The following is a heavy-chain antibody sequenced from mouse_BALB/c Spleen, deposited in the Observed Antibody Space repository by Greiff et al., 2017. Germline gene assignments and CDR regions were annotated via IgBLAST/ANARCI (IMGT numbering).Heavy chain of an antibody. CDR3: AREGRYFDV. J-gene: IGHJ1*01. V-gene: IGHV5-9-4*01. CDR2: ISSGGSYT. CDR1: GFTFSSYA. Sequence: EVQVVESGGGLVKPGGSLKLSCAASGFTFSSYAMSWVRQSPEKRLEWVAEISSGGSYTYYPDTVTGRFTISRDNAKNTLYLEMSSLRSEDTAMYYCAREGRYFDVWGAGTTVTVSS.